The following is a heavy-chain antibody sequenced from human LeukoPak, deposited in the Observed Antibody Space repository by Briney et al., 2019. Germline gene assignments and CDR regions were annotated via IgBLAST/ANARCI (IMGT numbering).Heavy chain of an antibody. D-gene: IGHD5-12*01. Sequence: SETLSLTCTVSGGSISSSSYYWGWIRQPPGKGLEWIGSIYYSGSTYYNPSLKSRVTISVDTSKNQFSLKLSSVTAADTAVYYCARRGSLDLGYFDYWGQGTLVTVSS. V-gene: IGHV4-39*01. CDR2: IYYSGST. CDR1: GGSISSSSYY. J-gene: IGHJ4*02. CDR3: ARRGSLDLGYFDY.